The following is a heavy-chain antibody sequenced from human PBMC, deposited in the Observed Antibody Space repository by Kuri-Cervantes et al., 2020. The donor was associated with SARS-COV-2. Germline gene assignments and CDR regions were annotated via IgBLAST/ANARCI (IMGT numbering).Heavy chain of an antibody. Sequence: GESLKISCTASDFSFGRYGMSWVRQAPGKGLEWVSSISSISDNTYYADFVRGRFATTRDNSKNTLYLHMDSLRAEDTAIYYCAREKVHSSGWYGLGYFDYWGQGTLVTVSS. CDR2: ISSISDNT. J-gene: IGHJ4*02. CDR1: DFSFGRYG. D-gene: IGHD6-19*01. V-gene: IGHV3-23*01. CDR3: AREKVHSSGWYGLGYFDY.